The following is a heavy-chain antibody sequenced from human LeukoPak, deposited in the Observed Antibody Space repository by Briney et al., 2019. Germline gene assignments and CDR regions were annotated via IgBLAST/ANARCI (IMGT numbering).Heavy chain of an antibody. Sequence: PGGSLRLSCAASGFTFSSYAMHWVRQAPGKGLEWVAVISYDGSNKYYADSVKGRFTISRDNSKNTLYLQMNSLRAEDTAVYYCARGVVVKGMDVWGQGTMVTVS. J-gene: IGHJ6*02. V-gene: IGHV3-30-3*01. D-gene: IGHD2-21*01. CDR3: ARGVVVKGMDV. CDR1: GFTFSSYA. CDR2: ISYDGSNK.